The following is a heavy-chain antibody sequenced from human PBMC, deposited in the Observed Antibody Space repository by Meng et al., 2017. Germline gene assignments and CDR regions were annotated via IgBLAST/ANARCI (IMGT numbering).Heavy chain of an antibody. J-gene: IGHJ4*02. D-gene: IGHD6-19*01. CDR2: ISSSGSTI. CDR3: ARCQEQWLPFDY. V-gene: IGHV3-11*01. CDR1: GFTFSGYY. Sequence: GQVVEFGGGLVKPGWSLRLSCAASGFTFSGYYMSWIRQAPGKGLEWVSYISSSGSTIYYADSVKGRFTISRDNAKNSLYLQMNSLRAEDTAVYYCARCQEQWLPFDYWGQGTLVTVSS.